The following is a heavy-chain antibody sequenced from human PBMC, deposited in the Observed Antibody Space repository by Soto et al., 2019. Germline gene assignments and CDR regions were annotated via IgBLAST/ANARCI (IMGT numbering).Heavy chain of an antibody. CDR1: GYTFTGYY. CDR3: ARGVRLELGYYYYGMDV. D-gene: IGHD1-7*01. V-gene: IGHV1-2*04. J-gene: IGHJ6*02. Sequence: ASVKVSCKASGYTFTGYYMHWVRQAPGQGLEWMGWINPNSGGTNYAQKFQGWVTMTRDTSISTAYMELSRLRSDDTAVYYCARGVRLELGYYYYGMDVWGQGTTVTVSS. CDR2: INPNSGGT.